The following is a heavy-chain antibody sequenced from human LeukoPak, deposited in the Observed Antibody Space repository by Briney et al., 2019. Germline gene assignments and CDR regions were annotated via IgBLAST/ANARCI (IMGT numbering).Heavy chain of an antibody. CDR2: IRQDGSET. V-gene: IGHV3-7*03. CDR1: GFSIRSSW. J-gene: IGHJ4*02. D-gene: IGHD5-12*01. CDR3: AKGSGYDTDFDY. Sequence: GGSLRLSCAASGFSIRSSWMSWVRQAPGKGLEWVANIRQDGSETDYVASVKGRFTISRDNSKNTLYLQMNSLRAEDTAVYYCAKGSGYDTDFDYWGQGTLVSVSS.